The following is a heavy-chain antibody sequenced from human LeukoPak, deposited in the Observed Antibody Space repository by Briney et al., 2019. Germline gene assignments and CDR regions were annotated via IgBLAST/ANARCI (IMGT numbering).Heavy chain of an antibody. Sequence: QPGRSLRLSCAASGFTFRDFGMHWVRQAPGKGLEWVAIIWYDASNQYYEDSVKGRFTISRDNSKNTVFLQMDSLRAEDTAVYYCARDLPLNYDFWSGYYTGTASYFDYWGQGTLVTVSS. CDR3: ARDLPLNYDFWSGYYTGTASYFDY. CDR2: IWYDASNQ. D-gene: IGHD3-3*01. CDR1: GFTFRDFG. V-gene: IGHV3-33*01. J-gene: IGHJ4*02.